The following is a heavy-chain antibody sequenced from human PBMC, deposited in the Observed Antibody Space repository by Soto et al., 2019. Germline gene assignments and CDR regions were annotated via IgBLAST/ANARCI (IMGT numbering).Heavy chain of an antibody. J-gene: IGHJ4*02. Sequence: GGSLRLSCAASGFTFSSYGMHWVRQAPGKGLEWVAVIWYDGSNKYYADSVKGRVTISRDNSKNTLYLQMNSLRAEDAAVYYCAREGNYDSSGYPPGFFDYWGQGTLVTVSS. CDR2: IWYDGSNK. CDR3: AREGNYDSSGYPPGFFDY. CDR1: GFTFSSYG. D-gene: IGHD3-22*01. V-gene: IGHV3-33*01.